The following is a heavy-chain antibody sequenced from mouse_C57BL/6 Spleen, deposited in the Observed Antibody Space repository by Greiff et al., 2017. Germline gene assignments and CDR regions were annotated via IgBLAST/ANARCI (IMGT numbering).Heavy chain of an antibody. CDR3: AYYGSSWFAY. Sequence: QVQLQQPGAELVRPGSSVKLSCKASGYTFTSYWMDWVKQRPGQGLEWIGNIYPSDSETHYNQKFKDKATLTVDKSSSTAYMQLSSLTSEDSAVYYCAYYGSSWFAYWGQGTLVTVSA. J-gene: IGHJ3*01. D-gene: IGHD1-1*01. CDR1: GYTFTSYW. CDR2: IYPSDSET. V-gene: IGHV1-61*01.